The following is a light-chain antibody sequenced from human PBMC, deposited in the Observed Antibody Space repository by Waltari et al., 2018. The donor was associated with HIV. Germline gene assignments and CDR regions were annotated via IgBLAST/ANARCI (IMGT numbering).Light chain of an antibody. Sequence: QSALTQPPSVSGSPGQSVTISCTGTTSDVGYYNYVSWYQQYPGKAPKLIIFDVNQRPSWVPGRFSGSKSGTTASLTISGLQTADEADYFCCAYAAGHVSYVFGNGTAVAVL. J-gene: IGLJ1*01. CDR2: DVN. CDR3: CAYAAGHVSYV. V-gene: IGLV2-11*01. CDR1: TSDVGYYNY.